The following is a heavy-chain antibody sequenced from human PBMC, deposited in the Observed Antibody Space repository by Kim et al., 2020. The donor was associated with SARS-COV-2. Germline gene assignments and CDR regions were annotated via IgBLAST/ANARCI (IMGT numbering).Heavy chain of an antibody. D-gene: IGHD6-13*01. J-gene: IGHJ4*02. V-gene: IGHV3-21*04. CDR3: ARAQAAAGTFDY. CDR1: GFTFSSYS. Sequence: GGSLRLSCAASGFTFSSYSMNWVRQAPGKGLEWVSSISSSSSYIYYADSVKGRFTISRDNAKNSLYLQMNSLRAEDTAVYYCARAQAAAGTFDYWGQGTLVTVSS. CDR2: ISSSSSYI.